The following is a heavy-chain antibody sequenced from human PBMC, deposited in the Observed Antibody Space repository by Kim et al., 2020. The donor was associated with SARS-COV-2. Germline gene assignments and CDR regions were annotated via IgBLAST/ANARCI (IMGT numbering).Heavy chain of an antibody. CDR2: T. CDR3: ARGVVVKGYDY. D-gene: IGHD2-15*01. J-gene: IGHJ4*02. Sequence: TYYNPALKSRVTISVDTSKNQFSLKLSSVTAADTAVYYCARGVVVKGYDYWGQGTLVTVSS. V-gene: IGHV4-31*02.